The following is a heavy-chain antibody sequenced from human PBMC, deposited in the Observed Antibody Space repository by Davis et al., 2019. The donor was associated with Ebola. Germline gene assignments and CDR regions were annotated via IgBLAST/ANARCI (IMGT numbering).Heavy chain of an antibody. D-gene: IGHD2-2*01. J-gene: IGHJ4*02. CDR3: AKNWGRIVVVPAAPDY. CDR1: GFTFSSYA. V-gene: IGHV3-30-3*02. Sequence: GESLKISCAASGFTFSSYAMHWVRQAPCTLLPFFXVLSYAFIPNYSADSVKGRFTISRDNSKNTLYLQMNSLRAEDTAVSYCAKNWGRIVVVPAAPDYWGQGTLVTVSS. CDR2: LSYAFIPN.